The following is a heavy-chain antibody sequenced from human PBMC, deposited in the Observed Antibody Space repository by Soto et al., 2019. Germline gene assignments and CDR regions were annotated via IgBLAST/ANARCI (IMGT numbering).Heavy chain of an antibody. CDR3: GREGKQLAQEQSVQFNGLDV. CDR2: ISGDNVNR. J-gene: IGHJ6*02. D-gene: IGHD6-13*01. CDR1: GYNLREYG. V-gene: IGHV1-18*01. Sequence: QVHLVQSGVEVKKPGASVKVSCTAHGYNLREYGVRWLRQVPGQVFEGRGWISGDNVNRRSSQRFQDRLTMTTDTSTITASMALRSLRSDETAVYFWGREGKQLAQEQSVQFNGLDVWGQGTSVTVSS.